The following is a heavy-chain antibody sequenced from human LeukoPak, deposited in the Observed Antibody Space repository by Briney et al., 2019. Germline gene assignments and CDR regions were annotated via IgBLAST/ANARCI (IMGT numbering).Heavy chain of an antibody. CDR1: GYSFTSYW. J-gene: IGHJ4*02. CDR3: ACHRDYTYGYSDY. Sequence: GESLKISCKGSGYSFTSYWIGWVRQVPGKGLEWMGIIYPGDSDTRYSPSFQGQVTISADKSISTAYLQCSSLKASDTAMDFCACHRDYTYGYSDYWGQGTLVTVSS. D-gene: IGHD5-18*01. V-gene: IGHV5-51*01. CDR2: IYPGDSDT.